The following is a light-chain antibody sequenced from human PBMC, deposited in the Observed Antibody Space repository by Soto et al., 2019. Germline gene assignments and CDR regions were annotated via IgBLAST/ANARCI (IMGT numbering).Light chain of an antibody. V-gene: IGKV1-39*01. J-gene: IGKJ4*01. CDR3: QQSYSTPLT. CDR1: QSISSY. Sequence: DIQMTQSPSSLSASVGDRVTITCRASQSISSYLNWYQQKPGKAPKLLIYAASSLQSGVPSRFSGSGSGTDFTLTISSLQPKDFATYYCQQSYSTPLTFCGGTNEDIK. CDR2: AAS.